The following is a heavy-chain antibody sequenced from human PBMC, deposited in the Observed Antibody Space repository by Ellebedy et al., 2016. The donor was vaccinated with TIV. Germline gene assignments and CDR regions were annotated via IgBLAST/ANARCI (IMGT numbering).Heavy chain of an antibody. V-gene: IGHV4-39*01. Sequence: MPSETLSLTCTVSGDSISSSVYYWGWIRQPPGKGLEWIGSVSQSGSTYYNPSLTSRVTISVDTSKNQFSLKLSSVTAADTAIFYCARHSTVTTIGTWGQGALVTVSS. CDR2: VSQSGST. CDR3: ARHSTVTTIGT. J-gene: IGHJ5*02. D-gene: IGHD4-17*01. CDR1: GDSISSSVYY.